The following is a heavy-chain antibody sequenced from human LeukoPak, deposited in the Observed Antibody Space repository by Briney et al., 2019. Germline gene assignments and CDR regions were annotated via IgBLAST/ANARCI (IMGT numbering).Heavy chain of an antibody. CDR2: IYYSGST. Sequence: SSETLSLTCTVSGGSISSSSYYWGWIRQPPGKGLEWIGSIYYSGSTYYNPPLKSRVTISVDTSKNQFSLKLSSVTAADTAVYYCARGVANYYDSREHDYWGQGTLVTVSS. CDR1: GGSISSSSYY. J-gene: IGHJ4*02. D-gene: IGHD3-22*01. V-gene: IGHV4-39*01. CDR3: ARGVANYYDSREHDY.